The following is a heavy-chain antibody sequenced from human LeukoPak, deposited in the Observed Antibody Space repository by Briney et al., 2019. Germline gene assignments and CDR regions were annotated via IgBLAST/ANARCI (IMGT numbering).Heavy chain of an antibody. J-gene: IGHJ5*02. Sequence: PSETLSLTCSVSDGSMTSDSYYWAWVRQPPGKGLEWIGSIFYSGKTYYSASLKSRVTVSLDTSKKNFSLRLSSVTAADTAVYYCARLWIVATWFDAWGQGALVTVSS. V-gene: IGHV4-39*02. CDR2: IFYSGKT. CDR1: DGSMTSDSYY. D-gene: IGHD2-2*03. CDR3: ARLWIVATWFDA.